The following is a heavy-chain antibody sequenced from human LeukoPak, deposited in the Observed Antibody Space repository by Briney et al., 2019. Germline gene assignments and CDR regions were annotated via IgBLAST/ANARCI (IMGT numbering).Heavy chain of an antibody. V-gene: IGHV4-59*08. CDR2: IYYSGST. CDR3: ARHFKNCWFGEPICWFDP. D-gene: IGHD3-10*01. CDR1: GGSISSYY. J-gene: IGHJ5*02. Sequence: NPSETLSLTCTVSGGSISSYYWSWLRQPPGKGLEWIGYIYYSGSTNYNPSLKSRVTISVDTSKNQFSLKLSSVTAADTAVYYCARHFKNCWFGEPICWFDPWGQGTLVTVSS.